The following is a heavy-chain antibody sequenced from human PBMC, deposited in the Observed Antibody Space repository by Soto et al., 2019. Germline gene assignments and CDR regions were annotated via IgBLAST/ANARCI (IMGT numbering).Heavy chain of an antibody. CDR1: GFSLSTSGVG. V-gene: IGHV2-5*02. CDR2: IYWDDDK. D-gene: IGHD2-15*01. CDR3: AHRRVYFSGRSRSSIWFYP. J-gene: IGHJ5*02. Sequence: XGPTLVNPTQTLTLTCTFSGFSLSTSGVGVGWIRQPPGKALEWLALIYWDDDKRYSPSLKSRLTITKDTSKNQVVLTMTNMDPVDTATYYCAHRRVYFSGRSRSSIWFYPWGQGTLATVSS.